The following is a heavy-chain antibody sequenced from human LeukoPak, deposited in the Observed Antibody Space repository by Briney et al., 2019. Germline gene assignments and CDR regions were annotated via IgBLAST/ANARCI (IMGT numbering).Heavy chain of an antibody. CDR3: AGSGSPGDY. J-gene: IGHJ4*02. Sequence: PGGSLRLSCVGSGFNFSDYYMSWLRQAPGEGVVWISYISANDVNRYYVDAVKGRLTVSRDNAKNSLFLQMKSLRVEDTAVYYCAGSGSPGDYWGQGTLVTVSS. CDR1: GFNFSDYY. CDR2: ISANDVNR. D-gene: IGHD3-10*01. V-gene: IGHV3-11*01.